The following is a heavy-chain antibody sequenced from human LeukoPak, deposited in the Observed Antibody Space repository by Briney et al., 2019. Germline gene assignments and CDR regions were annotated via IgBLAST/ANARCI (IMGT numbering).Heavy chain of an antibody. J-gene: IGHJ4*02. CDR2: VYAGGNT. CDR1: GGSITFYY. D-gene: IGHD3-3*01. Sequence: PSETLSLTCTVSGGSITFYYWTWIRQSAGKGLEWIGRVYAGGNTNYNPSLKSRTTLSIDTSKDEFSLMLTSVTAADTAIYYCARDSRYHDFWSGYVDYWRQGILVTVSS. CDR3: ARDSRYHDFWSGYVDY. V-gene: IGHV4-4*07.